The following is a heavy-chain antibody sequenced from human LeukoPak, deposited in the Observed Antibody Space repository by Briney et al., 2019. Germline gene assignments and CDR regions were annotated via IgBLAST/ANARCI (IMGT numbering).Heavy chain of an antibody. V-gene: IGHV1-46*01. CDR3: AKSDDFWSGYYERRYFDY. D-gene: IGHD3-3*01. CDR1: GYTFTSYY. J-gene: IGHJ4*02. Sequence: AASVKVSCKASGYTFTSYYMHWVRQAPGQGLEWMGIINPSGGSTSYAQKFQGRVTMTRDTSTSTVYMELSSLRSEDTAVYYCAKSDDFWSGYYERRYFDYWGQGTLVTVSS. CDR2: INPSGGST.